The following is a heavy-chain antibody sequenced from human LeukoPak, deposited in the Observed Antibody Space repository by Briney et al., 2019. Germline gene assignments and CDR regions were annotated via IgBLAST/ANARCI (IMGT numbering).Heavy chain of an antibody. D-gene: IGHD3-22*01. J-gene: IGHJ6*03. CDR1: GYTFTSYA. CDR2: INTNTGNP. CDR3: ARVPVTYYYDSSGYPWYYMDV. V-gene: IGHV7-4-1*02. Sequence: ASVKVSCKASGYTFTSYAMNWVRQAPGQGLEWMGWINTNTGNPTYAQGFTGRFVFSLDTSVSTAYLQISSLKAEDTAVYYCARVPVTYYYDSSGYPWYYMDVWGKGTTVTVSS.